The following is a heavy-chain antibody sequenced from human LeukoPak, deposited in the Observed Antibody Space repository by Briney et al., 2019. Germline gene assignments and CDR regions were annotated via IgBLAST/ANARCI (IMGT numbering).Heavy chain of an antibody. CDR2: ISSSSSYI. CDR1: GFMFRDAA. D-gene: IGHD2-21*02. V-gene: IGHV3-21*01. Sequence: PGGSLRLSCAASGFMFRDAAMNWVRQAPGKGLEWVSSISSSSSYIYYADSVKGRFTISRDNGKNSLYLQMNSLRAEDTAVYYCASACGGDCYKSASDYWGQGTLVTVSS. CDR3: ASACGGDCYKSASDY. J-gene: IGHJ4*02.